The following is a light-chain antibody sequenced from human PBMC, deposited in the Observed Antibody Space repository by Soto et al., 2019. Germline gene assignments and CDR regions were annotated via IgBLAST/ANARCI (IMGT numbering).Light chain of an antibody. Sequence: EIVLTQSPGTLSLSPGERATLSCRASQSISSTYLTWYHQRPGQAPRLLIYDASRRATGIPDRFSGSGSGTDFSLTISRLEPEDFAVYYRQHYDSVRWTFGLGTKVEIK. CDR3: QHYDSVRWT. V-gene: IGKV3-20*01. CDR2: DAS. CDR1: QSISSTY. J-gene: IGKJ1*01.